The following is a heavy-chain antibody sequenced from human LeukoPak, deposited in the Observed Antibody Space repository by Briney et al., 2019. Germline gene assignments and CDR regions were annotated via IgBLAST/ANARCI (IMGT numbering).Heavy chain of an antibody. CDR1: GFTFTTHG. CDR3: ARGKYGGYFIDY. Sequence: TGGSLRLSCGASGFTFTTHGIHWVRQAPGKGLVWVSRIKPDGSDTNYADSVKGRFTISRDNAKNTVYLQMNSLRAEDTAVYYCARGKYGGYFIDYWGQGTLVTVSS. D-gene: IGHD5-12*01. CDR2: IKPDGSDT. V-gene: IGHV3-74*01. J-gene: IGHJ4*02.